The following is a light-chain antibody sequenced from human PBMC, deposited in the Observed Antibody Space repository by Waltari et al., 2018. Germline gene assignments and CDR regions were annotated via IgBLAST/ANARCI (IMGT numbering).Light chain of an antibody. CDR1: TGHSDFA. Sequence: QPVLTQSPSASASLGASVKLTCTLSTGHSDFAIAWHQQQPGRGPRYLMKLNSEGSHTKGDEIPGRFAGSSAVAERYLTIPSLQSEDEAAYDCQTCGSGIVTFGGGTQLTVL. V-gene: IGLV4-69*01. CDR2: LNSEGSH. J-gene: IGLJ2*01. CDR3: QTCGSGIVT.